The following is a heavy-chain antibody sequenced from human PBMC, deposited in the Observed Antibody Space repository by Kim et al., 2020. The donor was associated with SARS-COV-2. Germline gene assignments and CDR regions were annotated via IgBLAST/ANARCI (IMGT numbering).Heavy chain of an antibody. CDR2: IYPGDSDT. Sequence: GESLKISCKGSGYSFTSYWIGWVRQMPGKGLEWMGIIYPGDSDTRYSPPFQGQVTISADKSISTAYLQWSSLKASDTAMYYCARHRTSSSWLKPGYYYYGMDVWGQGTTVTVSS. J-gene: IGHJ6*02. D-gene: IGHD6-13*01. CDR1: GYSFTSYW. V-gene: IGHV5-51*01. CDR3: ARHRTSSSWLKPGYYYYGMDV.